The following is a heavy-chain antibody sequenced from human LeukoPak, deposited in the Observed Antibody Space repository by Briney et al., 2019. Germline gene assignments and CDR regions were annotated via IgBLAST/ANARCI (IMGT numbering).Heavy chain of an antibody. J-gene: IGHJ4*02. V-gene: IGHV3-30*02. D-gene: IGHD2-2*01. CDR3: ARDYCSSTSSYLHY. CDR1: GFTFSNYG. Sequence: PGGSLRLSCAASGFTFSNYGMHWVRQAPGKGLEWVAFIRYEGSNKYYADPVKGRFTISRDNSKNTVYLQMNSLRAEDTAVYYCARDYCSSTSSYLHYWGQGTLVTVSS. CDR2: IRYEGSNK.